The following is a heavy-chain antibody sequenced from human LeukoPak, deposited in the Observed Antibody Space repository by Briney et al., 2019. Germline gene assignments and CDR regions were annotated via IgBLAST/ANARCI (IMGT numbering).Heavy chain of an antibody. J-gene: IGHJ4*02. Sequence: ASVKVSCKASGYTFTGYGISWVRQAPRQGLEWMGWVTTKNGNTNYAQNFQGRVTMTADTSTNTAYMELRSLRSDDTAVYSCVRDSLGGFCSTSDCILDVYWGQGTLVTVSS. CDR3: VRDSLGGFCSTSDCILDVY. CDR1: GYTFTGYG. V-gene: IGHV1-18*01. CDR2: VTTKNGNT. D-gene: IGHD2-21*01.